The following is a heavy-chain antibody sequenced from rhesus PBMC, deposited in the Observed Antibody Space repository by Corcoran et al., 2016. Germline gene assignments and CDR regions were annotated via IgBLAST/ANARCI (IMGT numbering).Heavy chain of an antibody. CDR3: ASGSGSYTYFDY. CDR2: IYGSGSST. V-gene: IGHV4-169*02. J-gene: IGHJ4*01. D-gene: IGHD3-16*01. Sequence: QLQLQESGPGLVKPSETLSVTCAVSGGSISSSYWSWIRQAPGKGLERIGYIYGSGSSTNYNPTLKSRVTLSVDTSKNQLSLKLSSVTAADTAVYYCASGSGSYTYFDYWGQGVLVTVSS. CDR1: GGSISSSY.